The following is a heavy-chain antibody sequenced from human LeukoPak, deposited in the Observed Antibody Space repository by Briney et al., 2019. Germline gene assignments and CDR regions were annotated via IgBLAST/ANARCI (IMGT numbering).Heavy chain of an antibody. CDR3: ASRGVRGVIIRYYFDY. D-gene: IGHD3-10*01. CDR1: GGSFSGDY. J-gene: IGHJ4*02. Sequence: PSETLSLTCAVYGGSFSGDYWNWIRQPPGKGLEWIGEINHSGSTNYNPSLKSRVTISVDTSKNQFSLKLSSVTAADTAVYYCASRGVRGVIIRYYFDYWGQGTLVTVSS. V-gene: IGHV4-34*01. CDR2: INHSGST.